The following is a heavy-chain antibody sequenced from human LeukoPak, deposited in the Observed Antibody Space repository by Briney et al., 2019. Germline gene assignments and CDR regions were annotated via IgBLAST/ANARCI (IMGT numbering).Heavy chain of an antibody. V-gene: IGHV4-4*07. J-gene: IGHJ6*03. D-gene: IGHD3-3*01. CDR1: GGSISSYY. Sequence: SETLSLTCTVSGGSISSYYWSWIRQPAGKGLEWIGRIYTSGSTNYNPSLKSRVTMSVDTSKNQFSLKLSSVTAADTAVYYRARDIKKRITIFGVVSVYYMDVWGKGTTVTVSS. CDR3: ARDIKKRITIFGVVSVYYMDV. CDR2: IYTSGST.